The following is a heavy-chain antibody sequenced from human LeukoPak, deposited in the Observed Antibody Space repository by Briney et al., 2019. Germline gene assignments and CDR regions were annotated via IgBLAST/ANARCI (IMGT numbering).Heavy chain of an antibody. Sequence: GGSLRLSCAASGCTFSSYAMSWLRQAPGTGMEGVSAISGNGGSTYYADSVKGRFTISRDNSKNTLYLQMNSLRAEDTAVYYCAAEGYYSSASCYAGFFDYWGQGTLVTVSS. CDR3: AAEGYYSSASCYAGFFDY. CDR2: ISGNGGST. CDR1: GCTFSSYA. D-gene: IGHD2-2*01. V-gene: IGHV3-23*01. J-gene: IGHJ4*02.